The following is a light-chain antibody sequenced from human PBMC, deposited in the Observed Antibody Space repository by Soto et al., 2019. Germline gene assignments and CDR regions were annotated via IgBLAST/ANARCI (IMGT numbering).Light chain of an antibody. Sequence: QSALTQPASVSGSPGQSITIACTGTSSDVGGYNYVSWYQQYPGKAPRLVISDVSNRPSGVSNRFSGSKSGNSASLTNSGLQAEDEADYYCSSYTSSSTYVFGTGTKVTVL. CDR1: SSDVGGYNY. J-gene: IGLJ1*01. CDR2: DVS. V-gene: IGLV2-14*01. CDR3: SSYTSSSTYV.